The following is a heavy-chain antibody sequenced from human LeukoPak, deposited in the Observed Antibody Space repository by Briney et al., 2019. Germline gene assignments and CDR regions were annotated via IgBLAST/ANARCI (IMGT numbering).Heavy chain of an antibody. J-gene: IGHJ4*02. CDR2: IIPIFGIA. CDR3: GASSYYCDSSGFIDY. Sequence: SVKVSCKASGGTFSSYAISWVRQAPGQELEWMGRIIPIFGIANYAQKFQGRVTITADKSTSTAYMELSSLRSEDTAVYYCGASSYYCDSSGFIDYWGQGTLVTVSS. D-gene: IGHD3-22*01. CDR1: GGTFSSYA. V-gene: IGHV1-69*04.